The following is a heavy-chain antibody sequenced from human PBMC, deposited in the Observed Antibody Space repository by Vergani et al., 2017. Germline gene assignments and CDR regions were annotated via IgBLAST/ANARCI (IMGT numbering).Heavy chain of an antibody. CDR2: INHSGST. V-gene: IGHV4-34*01. D-gene: IGHD6-6*01. Sequence: QVQLQQWGAGLLKPSETLSLTCAVYGGSFSGYYWSWIRQPPGKGLEWIGEINHSGSTYYNPSLKSRVTISVDTSKNQFSLKLSSVTAADTAVYYCARTLEYSSSTPWFGPWGQGTLVTVSS. CDR1: GGSFSGYY. CDR3: ARTLEYSSSTPWFGP. J-gene: IGHJ5*02.